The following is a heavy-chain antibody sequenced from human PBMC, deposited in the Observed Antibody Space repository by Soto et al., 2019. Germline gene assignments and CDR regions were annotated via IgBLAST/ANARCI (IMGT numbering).Heavy chain of an antibody. CDR2: IVVGSGNT. J-gene: IGHJ4*02. Sequence: SVKVSCKASGFTFTSSAVQWVRQARGQRLEWIGWIVVGSGNTNYAQKFQERVTITRDMSTSTAYMELSSLRSEDTAVYYCAADGNHCSSTSCYPYFDYWGQGTLVTVSS. CDR1: GFTFTSSA. V-gene: IGHV1-58*01. D-gene: IGHD2-2*01. CDR3: AADGNHCSSTSCYPYFDY.